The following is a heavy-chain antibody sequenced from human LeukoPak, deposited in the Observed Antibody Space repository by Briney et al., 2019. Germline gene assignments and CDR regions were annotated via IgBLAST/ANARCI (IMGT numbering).Heavy chain of an antibody. CDR2: INSDGSST. Sequence: PGGSLRLSCAASGFTFSSYWMHWVRQAPGKGLVWVSRINSDGSSTSYADSVKGRFTISRDNAKNTLYLQMNSLRAEDTAVYYCARDRSSSRGNNWFDPWGQGTLVTVSS. D-gene: IGHD6-13*01. CDR3: ARDRSSSRGNNWFDP. V-gene: IGHV3-74*01. J-gene: IGHJ5*02. CDR1: GFTFSSYW.